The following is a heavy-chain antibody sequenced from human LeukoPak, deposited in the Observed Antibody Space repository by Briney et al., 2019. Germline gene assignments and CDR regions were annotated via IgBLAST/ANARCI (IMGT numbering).Heavy chain of an antibody. CDR2: IIPILGIG. Sequence: GASVKVSCKASGGTFSSYAISWARQAPGQGLEWMGRIIPILGIGNYAQKFQGRVTITADKSTSTAYMELSSLRSEDTAVYYCARAGAVAGTYDAFDIWGQGTMVTVSS. CDR3: ARAGAVAGTYDAFDI. CDR1: GGTFSSYA. J-gene: IGHJ3*02. D-gene: IGHD6-19*01. V-gene: IGHV1-69*04.